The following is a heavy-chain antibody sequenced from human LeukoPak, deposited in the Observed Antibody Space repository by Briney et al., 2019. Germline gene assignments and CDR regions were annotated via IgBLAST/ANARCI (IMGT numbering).Heavy chain of an antibody. J-gene: IGHJ4*02. D-gene: IGHD6-13*01. V-gene: IGHV4-59*08. CDR2: IYYSGST. CDR3: ARHEGYSSSQPFGY. CDR1: GGSISSYY. Sequence: SETLSLTCTVSGGSISSYYWSWIRQPPGKGLEWIGYIYYSGSTSYNPSLKSRVTISVDTSKNQFSLELSSVTAADTAVYYCARHEGYSSSQPFGYWGQGTLVTVSS.